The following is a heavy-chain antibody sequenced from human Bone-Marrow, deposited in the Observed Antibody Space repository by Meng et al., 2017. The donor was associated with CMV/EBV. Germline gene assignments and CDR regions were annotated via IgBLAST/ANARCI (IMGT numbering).Heavy chain of an antibody. J-gene: IGHJ3*01. Sequence: ASVKVSCKASGYTFITYYIHWVRQAPGQGLEWMGRINPDGGTTTYSQKFQGGVTLTSDTSTNTVYMELSHLRYEDTAVYYCARDLVGYDAFDVWGQGTMVTVSS. CDR1: GYTFITYY. CDR2: INPDGGTT. CDR3: ARDLVGYDAFDV. V-gene: IGHV1-46*01. D-gene: IGHD3-22*01.